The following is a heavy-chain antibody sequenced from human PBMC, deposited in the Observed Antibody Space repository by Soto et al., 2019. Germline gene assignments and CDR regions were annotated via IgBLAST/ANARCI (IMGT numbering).Heavy chain of an antibody. CDR3: ARSAAAGVKGCLDV. D-gene: IGHD6-13*01. V-gene: IGHV1-69*06. Sequence: QVQLVQSGAEVKKPESSVKVSCKSSGGIFNSFAISWVRQAPGQGLEWMGGILPVFGTPSNSPNFQGRITITADRSPATAYMELSSLRFEDTSVYYCARSAAAGVKGCLDVWGQGTRVTVSS. CDR1: GGIFNSFA. CDR2: ILPVFGTP. J-gene: IGHJ6*02.